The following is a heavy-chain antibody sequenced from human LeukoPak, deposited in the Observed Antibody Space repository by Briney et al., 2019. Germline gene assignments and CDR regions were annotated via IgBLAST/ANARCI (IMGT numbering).Heavy chain of an antibody. CDR1: GFTFSNYN. CDR3: ARVFSSGWSAEYFQH. Sequence: KSGGSLRLSCAASGFTFSNYNMNWVRQAPGKGLEWVSSISSSSSYIYYADSVKGRFTISRDNVKNSLFLQMNSLRAEDTAVYYCARVFSSGWSAEYFQHWGQGTLVTVSS. V-gene: IGHV3-21*01. J-gene: IGHJ1*01. D-gene: IGHD6-19*01. CDR2: ISSSSSYI.